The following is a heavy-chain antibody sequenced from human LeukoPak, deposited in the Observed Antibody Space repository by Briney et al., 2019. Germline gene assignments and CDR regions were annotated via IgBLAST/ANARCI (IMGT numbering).Heavy chain of an antibody. CDR2: ISGSGGST. CDR1: EFTFSSYA. Sequence: GGSQRLSCAASEFTFSSYAMGWVRQAPGKGLAWVSAISGSGGSTYYADSVKGRFTISRDNSKNTLYLQMNSLRAEDTAIYYCAKPNTGYSSSWYGYWGQGTLVTVSS. CDR3: AKPNTGYSSSWYGY. J-gene: IGHJ4*02. V-gene: IGHV3-23*01. D-gene: IGHD6-13*01.